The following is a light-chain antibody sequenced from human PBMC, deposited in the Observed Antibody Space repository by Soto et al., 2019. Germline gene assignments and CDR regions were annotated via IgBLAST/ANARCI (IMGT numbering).Light chain of an antibody. CDR3: QQYNSPPYT. CDR2: KAS. CDR1: QSFSTW. J-gene: IGKJ2*01. V-gene: IGKV1-5*03. Sequence: DIQMTQSPSTLSASVGDRVSITCRASQSFSTWLAWYQQKPGKVPKILIYKASSLESGVPSRFSGSGSGTEFTLTISSLQPDDFATYFCQQYNSPPYTFGQGTKLEIK.